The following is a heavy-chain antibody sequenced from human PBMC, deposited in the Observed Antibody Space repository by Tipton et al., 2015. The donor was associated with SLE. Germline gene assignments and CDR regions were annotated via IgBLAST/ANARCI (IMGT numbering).Heavy chain of an antibody. D-gene: IGHD3-22*01. Sequence: TLSLTCTVSGGSISSTSDYWDWIRQPPGKGLEWIGSIYYSGSTNYNPSLKSRVTISVDMSKNQFSLEVSSVTAADTAVYYCARNVAWDSSSWYFDLWGRGTLVTVSS. CDR2: IYYSGST. CDR3: ARNVAWDSSSWYFDL. CDR1: GGSISSTSDY. V-gene: IGHV4-39*01. J-gene: IGHJ2*01.